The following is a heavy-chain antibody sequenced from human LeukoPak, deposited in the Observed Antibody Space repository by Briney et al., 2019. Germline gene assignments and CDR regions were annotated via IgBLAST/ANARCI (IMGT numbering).Heavy chain of an antibody. J-gene: IGHJ4*02. CDR1: GYTFTGYY. D-gene: IGHD4-23*01. Sequence: ASVKVSCKASGYTFTGYYMHWVRQAPGQGLEWMGRINPNNGGTTYAQKFQGRVTMTRDSSISTAYMELNRLRSDDTAVYYCARVYDYGGESNYFDCWGQGSLVTVSS. V-gene: IGHV1-2*06. CDR2: INPNNGGT. CDR3: ARVYDYGGESNYFDC.